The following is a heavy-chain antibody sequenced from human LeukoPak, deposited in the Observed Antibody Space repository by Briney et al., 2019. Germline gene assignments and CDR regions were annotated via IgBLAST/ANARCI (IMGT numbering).Heavy chain of an antibody. CDR3: AREEWELLRYYYYYMDV. J-gene: IGHJ6*03. CDR2: ISSSGSTI. Sequence: GGSLRLSCAASGFTFSDYYMSWIRQAPGKGLEWVSYISSSGSTIYYADSVKGRFTISRDNAKNSLYLQMNSLRAEDTAVYYCAREEWELLRYYYYYMDVWGKGTTVTVSS. CDR1: GFTFSDYY. D-gene: IGHD1-26*01. V-gene: IGHV3-11*04.